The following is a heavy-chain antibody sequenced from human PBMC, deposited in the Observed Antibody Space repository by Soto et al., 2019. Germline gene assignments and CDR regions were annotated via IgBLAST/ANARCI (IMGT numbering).Heavy chain of an antibody. Sequence: EVQLLESGGDLAEPGGSLRLSCAASGFAFTHVWMTWVRQAPGRGLEWVGRIKRKIDGETTKYAAPVKGRFTISRDDSKNTLYLQMNSLKTDDSAVYYCAADRYCSSNTCPGAFDIWGQGTTV. CDR2: IKRKIDGETT. CDR1: GFAFTHVW. D-gene: IGHD2-2*01. J-gene: IGHJ3*02. CDR3: AADRYCSSNTCPGAFDI. V-gene: IGHV3-15*01.